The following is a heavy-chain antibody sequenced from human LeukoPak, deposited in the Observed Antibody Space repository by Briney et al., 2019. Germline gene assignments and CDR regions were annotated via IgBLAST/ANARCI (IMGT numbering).Heavy chain of an antibody. CDR1: GFTFSDYY. V-gene: IGHV3-11*01. CDR2: ISSSGSTI. Sequence: GGSLRLSCAASGFTFSDYYMSWIRQAPGKGLEWVSYISSSGSTIYYADSVKGRFTISRDNAKNSLYLQMNSLRAEDTALYYCAKDGDYGDFYFDYWGQGTLVTVSS. D-gene: IGHD4-17*01. CDR3: AKDGDYGDFYFDY. J-gene: IGHJ4*02.